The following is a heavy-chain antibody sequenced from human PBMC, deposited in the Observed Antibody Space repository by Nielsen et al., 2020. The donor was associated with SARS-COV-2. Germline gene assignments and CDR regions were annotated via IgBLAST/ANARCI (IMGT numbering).Heavy chain of an antibody. Sequence: ASVKVSCKASGYTFTDYYIHWVRQAPGQGLEWMGRINPYSGGTNYAQKFQGTVTMTRDASISTVYKELTSDDTAVYYCARARATIFGLVMSYGMDVWGQGTTVAVSS. V-gene: IGHV1-2*06. J-gene: IGHJ6*02. CDR1: GYTFTDYY. D-gene: IGHD3/OR15-3a*01. CDR2: INPYSGGT. CDR3: ARARATIFGLVMSYGMDV.